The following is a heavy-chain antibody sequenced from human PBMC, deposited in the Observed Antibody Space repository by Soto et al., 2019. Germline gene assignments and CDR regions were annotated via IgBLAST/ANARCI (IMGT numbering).Heavy chain of an antibody. V-gene: IGHV3-30-3*01. CDR3: ARDGGVY. CDR1: GFTFSSYA. D-gene: IGHD3-16*01. CDR2: MSYDGSNK. J-gene: IGHJ4*02. Sequence: QVQLVESGGGVVQPGRSLRLSCAASGFTFSSYAMHWVRRAPGKGLEWMAVMSYDGSNKYYADSVKGPFTISRDNSKNTLYLQMNSLRPEDTALYYCARDGGVYWGQGTLVIVSS.